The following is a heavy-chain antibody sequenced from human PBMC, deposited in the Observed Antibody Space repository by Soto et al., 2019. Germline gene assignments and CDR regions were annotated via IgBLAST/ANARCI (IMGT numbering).Heavy chain of an antibody. CDR1: GFTFSSYA. CDR2: ISNSGGDT. Sequence: GGSLRLSCAASGFTFSSYAMNWVRQAPGKGLEWVSGISNSGGDTYYADSVKGRFTISRDNSKNSLYLQMNSLRVEDTAVYYCAKRRYCTSTRCYSFDYWGHGTLVNVSS. D-gene: IGHD2-2*01. V-gene: IGHV3-23*01. CDR3: AKRRYCTSTRCYSFDY. J-gene: IGHJ4*01.